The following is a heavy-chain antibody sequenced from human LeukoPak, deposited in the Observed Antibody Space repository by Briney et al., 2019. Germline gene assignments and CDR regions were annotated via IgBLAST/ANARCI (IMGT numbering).Heavy chain of an antibody. CDR2: IIPILGIA. CDR1: GGTFSSYA. CDR3: ARVVNYYGSGSFDY. Sequence: SVKVSCKASGGTFSSYAISWVRQAPGQGLEWMGGIIPILGIANYAQKFQGRVTITADKSTSTAYMELSSLRSEDTAVYYCARVVNYYGSGSFDYWGQGTLVTVSS. J-gene: IGHJ4*02. D-gene: IGHD3-10*01. V-gene: IGHV1-69*04.